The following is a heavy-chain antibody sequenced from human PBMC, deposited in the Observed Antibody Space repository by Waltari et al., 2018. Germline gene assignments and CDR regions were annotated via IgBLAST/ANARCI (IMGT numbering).Heavy chain of an antibody. Sequence: QVHLQQWGAGLLKPSETLSLTCAVYGGSFSDYYWTWIRQPPGKGLEWIGEINNGGSTNYNPSLKSRVTMSVDTSKNQFSLRLTSVTAADTAVYYCARGKLHRRGFWSGNYYNYFMDVWGKGTTVTVSS. J-gene: IGHJ6*03. CDR3: ARGKLHRRGFWSGNYYNYFMDV. CDR2: INNGGST. V-gene: IGHV4-34*01. D-gene: IGHD3-3*01. CDR1: GGSFSDYY.